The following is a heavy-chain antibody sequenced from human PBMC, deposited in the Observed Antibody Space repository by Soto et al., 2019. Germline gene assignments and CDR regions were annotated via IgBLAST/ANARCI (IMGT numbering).Heavy chain of an antibody. J-gene: IGHJ6*02. CDR2: INPSGGST. V-gene: IGHV1-46*03. CDR1: GYTFSSYY. D-gene: IGHD3-3*01. CDR3: ARDRTILEWLPDYYYYGMDV. Sequence: ASVKVSCKASGYTFSSYYMNWVRQAPGQGREWMGIINPSGGSTSYAQKFQGRVTMTRDTSTSTVYMELSSLRSEDTAVYYCARDRTILEWLPDYYYYGMDVWGQGTTVTVSS.